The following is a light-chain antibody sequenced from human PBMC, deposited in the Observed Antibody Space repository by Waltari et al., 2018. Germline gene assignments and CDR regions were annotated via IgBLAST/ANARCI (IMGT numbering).Light chain of an antibody. CDR1: QSVSRS. J-gene: IGKJ1*01. CDR3: QHYLRLPAT. V-gene: IGKV3-20*01. CDR2: GAS. Sequence: EIVLTQSPGTLSLSPGERATLSCRASQSVSRSLAWYQQKPGQAPRLRMYGASSRAPGIPERFSGGGFVTDFSLTISRVGPEDFAVYYCQHYLRLPATFGQGTKVEIK.